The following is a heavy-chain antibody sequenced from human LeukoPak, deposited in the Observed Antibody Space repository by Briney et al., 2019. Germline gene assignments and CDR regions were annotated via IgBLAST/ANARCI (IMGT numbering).Heavy chain of an antibody. V-gene: IGHV1-69*04. Sequence: VCSVRISCKASGGTFSSYAISWVRQAPGQGLEWMGRIIPILGIANYAQKFQGRVTITADKSTSTAYMELSSLRSEDTAVYYCASCKEGCDYGDYWGQGTLVTVSS. CDR1: GGTFSSYA. CDR3: ASCKEGCDYGDY. J-gene: IGHJ4*02. D-gene: IGHD2-21*01. CDR2: IIPILGIA.